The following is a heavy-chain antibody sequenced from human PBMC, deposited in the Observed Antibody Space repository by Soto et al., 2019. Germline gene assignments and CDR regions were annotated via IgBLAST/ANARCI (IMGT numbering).Heavy chain of an antibody. Sequence: QVQLVESGGGVVQPGRSLRLSCAASGFTFSSYAMHWVRQAPGKGLEWVAVISYDGSNKYYADSVKGRFTISRDNSKNTLYLKMNSLRAEDTAVYYCARDQTRVRGVRKRKYYYCGMDVWGQGTTVTVSS. J-gene: IGHJ6*02. CDR2: ISYDGSNK. CDR3: ARDQTRVRGVRKRKYYYCGMDV. D-gene: IGHD3-10*01. CDR1: GFTFSSYA. V-gene: IGHV3-30-3*01.